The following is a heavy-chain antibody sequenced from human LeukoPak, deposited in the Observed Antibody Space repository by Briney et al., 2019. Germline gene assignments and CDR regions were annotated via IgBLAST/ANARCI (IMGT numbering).Heavy chain of an antibody. V-gene: IGHV3-53*01. J-gene: IGHJ3*02. CDR2: IYSGGST. D-gene: IGHD6-13*01. CDR3: ASGSSSWYVRDHAFDI. CDR1: GFTVSSNY. Sequence: PGGSLRLSCAASGFTVSSNYMSWVRQAPGKGLEWVSVIYSGGSTYYAESVKGRFTISRDNSKNKLYLKMNSLRAEDTAVYYCASGSSSWYVRDHAFDICGQGTMVTVSS.